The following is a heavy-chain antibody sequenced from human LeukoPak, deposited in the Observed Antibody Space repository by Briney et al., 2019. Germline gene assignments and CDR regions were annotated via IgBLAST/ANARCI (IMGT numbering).Heavy chain of an antibody. V-gene: IGHV1-24*01. Sequence: ASVKVSCKVSGYTLTELSMHWVRQAPGKGLEWMGGFDPEDGETIYAQKFQGRVTMTEDTSTDTAYMELSSLRSEDTAVYYCARDLGSSGYYPLDYWGQGTLVTVSS. CDR1: GYTLTELS. D-gene: IGHD3-22*01. CDR2: FDPEDGET. J-gene: IGHJ4*02. CDR3: ARDLGSSGYYPLDY.